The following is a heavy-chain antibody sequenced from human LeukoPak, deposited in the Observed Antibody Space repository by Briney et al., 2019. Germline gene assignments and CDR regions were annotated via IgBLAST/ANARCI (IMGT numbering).Heavy chain of an antibody. CDR2: IWYDGSNK. CDR3: ARGDGVAGAYYFDY. CDR1: GFTFSSYG. D-gene: IGHD6-19*01. V-gene: IGHV3-33*01. J-gene: IGHJ4*02. Sequence: GRSLRLSCAASGFTFSSYGMHWVRQAPGKGLEGVAVIWYDGSNKYYADSVKGRFTISRDNSKNTLYLQMNSLRAEDTAVYYCARGDGVAGAYYFDYWGQGTLVTVSS.